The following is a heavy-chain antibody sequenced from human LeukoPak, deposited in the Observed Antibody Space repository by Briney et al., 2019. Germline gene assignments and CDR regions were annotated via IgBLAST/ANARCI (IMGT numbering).Heavy chain of an antibody. CDR3: ARGQPVAGKDY. D-gene: IGHD6-19*01. CDR1: GYTFTGHY. J-gene: IGHJ4*02. V-gene: IGHV1-2*02. CDR2: INPNSGAT. Sequence: ASVKVSCKASGYTFTGHYMHWVRQAPGQGLEWVGWINPNSGATDHAQKFQGRVTMTRDTSISTAYMEMSSLKFDDTAVYYSARGQPVAGKDYWGQGTLVTVSS.